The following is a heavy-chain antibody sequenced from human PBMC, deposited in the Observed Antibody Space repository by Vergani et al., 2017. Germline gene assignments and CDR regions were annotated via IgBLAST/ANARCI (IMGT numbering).Heavy chain of an antibody. Sequence: QVQLVQSGAEVKKPGASVKVSCKASGYTFTSYGISWVRQAPGQGLEWMGWISAYNGNTNYAQKLQGRVTMTTDTSTSTAYMELRSLRSDDTAVYYCAREVVVGGSPWSGNYYYGMDVWGQGTTVTVSS. V-gene: IGHV1-18*01. D-gene: IGHD2-15*01. CDR2: ISAYNGNT. CDR3: AREVVVGGSPWSGNYYYGMDV. J-gene: IGHJ6*02. CDR1: GYTFTSYG.